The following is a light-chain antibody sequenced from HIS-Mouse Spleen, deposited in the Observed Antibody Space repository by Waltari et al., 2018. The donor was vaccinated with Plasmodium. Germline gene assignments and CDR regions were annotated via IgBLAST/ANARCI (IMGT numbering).Light chain of an antibody. J-gene: IGLJ3*02. CDR2: EES. V-gene: IGLV3-10*01. CDR3: YSTDSSGNHRV. Sequence: SYELTQPPSVSVSPGQTARITCSGDALPKKYAYWYQQKSDQAHVLVICEESKRPTGMLERFSGSSSGTMATLTVSGAQVEDEADYYCYSTDSSGNHRVFGGGTKLTVL. CDR1: ALPKKY.